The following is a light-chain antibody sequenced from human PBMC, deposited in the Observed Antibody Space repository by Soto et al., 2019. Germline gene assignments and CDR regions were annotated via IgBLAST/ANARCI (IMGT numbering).Light chain of an antibody. Sequence: QSALTQPRSVSGSPGQSVTISCTGTSNDVGGYNYVSWYQHHPGKVPKLMIYAVDKRPSGVPDRFSGSKSGNTASLTISGLQVDDEADYYCYSYTRTYSGDVFGSGTKMTV. CDR2: AVD. V-gene: IGLV2-11*01. CDR3: YSYTRTYSGDV. CDR1: SNDVGGYNY. J-gene: IGLJ1*01.